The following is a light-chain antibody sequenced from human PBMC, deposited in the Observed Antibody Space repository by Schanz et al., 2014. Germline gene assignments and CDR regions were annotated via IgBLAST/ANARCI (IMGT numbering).Light chain of an antibody. Sequence: QSALTQSASVSGSPGQSVTISCTGTSSDVGGYNYVSWYQQHPGKAPKLLIYEVSKRPSGVPDRFSGSKSGNTASLTISGLQAEDEADYYCSSFAYRKGVFGTGTKLTVL. CDR2: EVS. V-gene: IGLV2-8*01. CDR3: SSFAYRKGV. J-gene: IGLJ1*01. CDR1: SSDVGGYNY.